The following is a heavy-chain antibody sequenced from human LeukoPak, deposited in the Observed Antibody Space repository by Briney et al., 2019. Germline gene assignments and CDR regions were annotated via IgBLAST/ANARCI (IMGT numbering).Heavy chain of an antibody. D-gene: IGHD3-10*01. CDR1: GGSISSSSYY. Sequence: SETLSLTCTVSGGSISSSSYYWGWIRQPPGKGLEWIDSGSTYYNPSLKSRVTISVDTSKNQFSLKLSSVTAADTAVYYCARAVGGDGSGSLWGPGTLVTVSS. CDR2: SGST. J-gene: IGHJ4*02. CDR3: ARAVGGDGSGSL. V-gene: IGHV4-39*07.